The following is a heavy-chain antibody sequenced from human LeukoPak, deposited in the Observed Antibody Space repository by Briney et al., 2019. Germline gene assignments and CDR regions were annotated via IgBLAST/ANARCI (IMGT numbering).Heavy chain of an antibody. CDR1: GGTFSSYA. CDR2: IIPIFGTA. V-gene: IGHV1-69*05. J-gene: IGHJ5*02. Sequence: SVKVSCKASGGTFSSYAISWVRQAPGQGLEWMGGIIPIFGTANYAQKFQGRVTITTDESTSTAYMELSGLRSEDTAVYYCASEGDPRLLFLYNWFDPWGQGTLVTVSS. CDR3: ASEGDPRLLFLYNWFDP. D-gene: IGHD2-21*02.